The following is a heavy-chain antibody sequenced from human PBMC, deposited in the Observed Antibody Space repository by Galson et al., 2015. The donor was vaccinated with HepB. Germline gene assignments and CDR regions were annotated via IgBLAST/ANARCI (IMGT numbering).Heavy chain of an antibody. CDR3: AKDKGRYSSSSGDY. V-gene: IGHV3-9*01. Sequence: SLRLSCAASGFTFDDYAMHWVRQAPGKGLEWVSGISWNSGSIGYADSVKGRFTISRDNAKNSLYLQMNSLRAEDTALYYCAKDKGRYSSSSGDYWGQGTLVTVSS. CDR1: GFTFDDYA. J-gene: IGHJ4*02. CDR2: ISWNSGSI. D-gene: IGHD6-6*01.